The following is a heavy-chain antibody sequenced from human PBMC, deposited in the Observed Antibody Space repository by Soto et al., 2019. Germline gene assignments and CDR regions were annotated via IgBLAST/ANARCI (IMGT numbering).Heavy chain of an antibody. CDR3: ATAADYGDYVPIDI. J-gene: IGHJ3*02. CDR2: LYSGGTST. CDR1: GFSVNRRY. Sequence: EVQLLESGGGLVQPGESLRISCSASGFSVNRRYVNWVLQAPGKGLDWVSILYSGGTSTYYRDSVKGRFTISRDLSRDTIYLQMNSSRVEDTAMYYCATAADYGDYVPIDICGQGTMVIVSS. D-gene: IGHD4-17*01. V-gene: IGHV3-66*01.